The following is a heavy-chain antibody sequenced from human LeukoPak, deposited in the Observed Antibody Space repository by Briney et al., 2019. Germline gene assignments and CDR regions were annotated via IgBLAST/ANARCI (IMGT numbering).Heavy chain of an antibody. CDR3: ARVDFPHAFDI. D-gene: IGHD2/OR15-2a*01. J-gene: IGHJ3*02. Sequence: GGSLRLSCAASGFTFSSYSMNWVRQAPGKGLEWVSYISSSSSNIYYADSVKGRFTISRDNAKNSLYLQMNGLRAEDTAVYYCARVDFPHAFDIWGQGTMVTVSS. CDR2: ISSSSSNI. CDR1: GFTFSSYS. V-gene: IGHV3-48*01.